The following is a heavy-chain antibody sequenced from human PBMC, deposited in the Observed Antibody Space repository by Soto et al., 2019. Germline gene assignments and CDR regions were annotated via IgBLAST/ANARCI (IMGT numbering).Heavy chain of an antibody. Sequence: ESGGGVVQPGRSLRLSCAASGFTFSSYAMHWVRQAPGKGLEWVAVISYDGSNKYYADSVKGRFTISRDNSKSTLYLQMNSLRAEDTAVYYCARGSHYGSGKPIDYWGQGTLVTVSS. CDR1: GFTFSSYA. CDR2: ISYDGSNK. CDR3: ARGSHYGSGKPIDY. D-gene: IGHD3-10*01. J-gene: IGHJ4*02. V-gene: IGHV3-30-3*01.